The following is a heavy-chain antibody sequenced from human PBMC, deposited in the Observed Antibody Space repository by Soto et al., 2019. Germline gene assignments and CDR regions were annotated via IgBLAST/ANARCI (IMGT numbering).Heavy chain of an antibody. CDR3: ARGLITGSHYSGGWYYFDS. J-gene: IGHJ4*02. CDR2: INHSGSA. CDR1: GESFSGHI. Sequence: QVQLQQSGAGLLKPSETLSLTCAVYGESFSGHIWTWIRQTPGKGLQWIGQINHSGSASYNPSLTRRFTISVHTSNSQCSLELSSVTAADTAVYYCARGLITGSHYSGGWYYFDSWGQGTQVTVSS. V-gene: IGHV4-34*01. D-gene: IGHD6-19*01.